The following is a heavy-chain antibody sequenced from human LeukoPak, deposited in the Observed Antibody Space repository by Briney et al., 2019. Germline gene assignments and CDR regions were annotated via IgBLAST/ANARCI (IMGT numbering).Heavy chain of an antibody. CDR2: ISGGGVST. Sequence: GGSLRLSCAASGLTFSNYAMSWVRQAPGKGLEWVSAISGGGVSTYYADSVKGHFTISRDNSKNTLYLQMNSLRIEDTAVYYCARALYYDILTGYSRIQHWGQGTLVTVSS. CDR1: GLTFSNYA. J-gene: IGHJ1*01. CDR3: ARALYYDILTGYSRIQH. V-gene: IGHV3-23*01. D-gene: IGHD3-9*01.